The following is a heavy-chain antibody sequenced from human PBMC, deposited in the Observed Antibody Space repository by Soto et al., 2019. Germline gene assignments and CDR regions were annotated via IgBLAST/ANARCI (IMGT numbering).Heavy chain of an antibody. CDR3: AREPRQQLVLWWFDP. V-gene: IGHV1-46*01. CDR2: INPSGGST. J-gene: IGHJ5*02. CDR1: GYTFTGYY. D-gene: IGHD6-13*01. Sequence: QVQLVQSGAEVKKPGASVKVSCKASGYTFTGYYMHWVRQAPGQGLEWMGIINPSGGSTSYAQKFQGRVTMTRDTSTSTVYMELSSLRSEDTAVYYCAREPRQQLVLWWFDPWGQGTLVTVSS.